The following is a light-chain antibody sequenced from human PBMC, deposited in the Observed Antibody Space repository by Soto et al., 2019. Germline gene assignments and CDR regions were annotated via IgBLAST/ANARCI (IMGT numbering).Light chain of an antibody. CDR3: QSYDTMLSGPGV. CDR1: TSNLGAGYD. J-gene: IGLJ2*01. V-gene: IGLV1-40*01. Sequence: QSVLTQPPSVSGAPGQPVTISCTGRTSNLGAGYDVHGYQQLPGTAPKLLIYNNINRPSGVPDRFSGSNSGTSASLAITGLQAEDEADYYCQSYDTMLSGPGVFGGGTKLTVL. CDR2: NNI.